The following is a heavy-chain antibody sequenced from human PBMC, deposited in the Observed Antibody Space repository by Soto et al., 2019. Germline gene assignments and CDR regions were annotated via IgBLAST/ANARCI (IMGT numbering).Heavy chain of an antibody. CDR3: ARDRTRGGHLSFDF. CDR1: GFTFSSYG. J-gene: IGHJ4*02. V-gene: IGHV3-30*04. CDR2: ISYDGSNK. Sequence: GGSLRLSCAASGFTFSSYGIHWVRQAPGKGLEWVAVISYDGSNKYYGDSVKGRFTISRDNSKNTLYLQMNSLRVDDTAVYYWARDRTRGGHLSFDFWGEETLLTVPS. D-gene: IGHD3-3*01.